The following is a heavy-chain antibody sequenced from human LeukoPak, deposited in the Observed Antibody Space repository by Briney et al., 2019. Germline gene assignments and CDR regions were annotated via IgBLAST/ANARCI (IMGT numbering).Heavy chain of an antibody. V-gene: IGHV3-21*01. CDR3: AREPTVTTSGY. J-gene: IGHJ4*02. CDR2: ISSRSSSI. Sequence: GGSLRLSCAASGFTFNSYAMSWVRQAPGKGLEWVSSISSRSSSIYYADSVKGRFTISRDDAKNSLYLQMNSLRAEDTAIYFCAREPTVTTSGYWGQGTLVTVSS. D-gene: IGHD4-17*01. CDR1: GFTFNSYA.